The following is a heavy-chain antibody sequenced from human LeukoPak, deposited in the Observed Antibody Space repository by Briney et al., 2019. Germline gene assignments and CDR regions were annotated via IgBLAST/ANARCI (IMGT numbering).Heavy chain of an antibody. Sequence: GGSLRLSCAASGFTFSSYAMHWVRQAPGKGLEYVSAISSNGGSTYYANSVKGRFTISRDNAKNSLYLQMNSLRAEDTAVYYCAREEPLAAAYDYWGQGTLVTVSS. CDR2: ISSNGGST. D-gene: IGHD6-13*01. CDR3: AREEPLAAAYDY. CDR1: GFTFSSYA. V-gene: IGHV3-64*01. J-gene: IGHJ4*02.